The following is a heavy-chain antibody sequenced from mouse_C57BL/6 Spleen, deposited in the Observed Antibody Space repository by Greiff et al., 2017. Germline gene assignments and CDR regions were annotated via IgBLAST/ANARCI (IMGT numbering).Heavy chain of an antibody. CDR1: GFTFSSYG. CDR2: ISSGGSYT. D-gene: IGHD1-1*01. V-gene: IGHV5-6*01. Sequence: EVQVVESGGDLVKPGGSLKLSCAASGFTFSSYGMSWVRQTPDKRLEWVATISSGGSYTYYPDSVKGRFTISRDNAKNTLYLQMSSLKSEDTAMYYCARRDYYYGSSHDYWGQGTTLTVSS. J-gene: IGHJ2*01. CDR3: ARRDYYYGSSHDY.